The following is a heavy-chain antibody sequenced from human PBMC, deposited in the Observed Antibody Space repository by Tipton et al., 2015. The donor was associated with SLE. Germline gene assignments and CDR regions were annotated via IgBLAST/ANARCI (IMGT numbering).Heavy chain of an antibody. CDR3: ARDGGLSECDCGMGG. CDR2: ISSSSSYI. CDR1: GFTFSSYS. Sequence: SLRLSCAASGFTFSSYSMNWVRQAPGKGLEWVSSISSSSSYIYYADSVKGRFTISRDNAKNSRHLQMNILSAENTAVYYSARDGGLSECDCGMGGWGQGSTVTVSS. D-gene: IGHD3-16*01. J-gene: IGHJ6*02. V-gene: IGHV3-21*03.